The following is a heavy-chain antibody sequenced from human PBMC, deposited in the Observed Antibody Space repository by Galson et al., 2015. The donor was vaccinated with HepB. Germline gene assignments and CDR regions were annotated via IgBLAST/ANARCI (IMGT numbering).Heavy chain of an antibody. CDR3: ARVDLGHSSGTYSLDN. Sequence: SLRLSCAVSGFMFGDYYMAWIRQPPGKGLEWIATISYSGNTLYYADSLRGRFVISRDNTKNSLYLQMNSLRAEDTAVYYCARVDLGHSSGTYSLDNWGQGTLVSVSS. V-gene: IGHV3-11*01. CDR1: GFMFGDYY. D-gene: IGHD1-7*01. J-gene: IGHJ4*02. CDR2: ISYSGNTL.